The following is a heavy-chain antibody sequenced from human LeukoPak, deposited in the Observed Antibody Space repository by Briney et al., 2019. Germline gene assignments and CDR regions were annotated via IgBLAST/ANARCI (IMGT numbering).Heavy chain of an antibody. CDR3: ARDIYGDYVTFWYYYGMDV. D-gene: IGHD4-17*01. V-gene: IGHV3-7*01. Sequence: GGSLRLSCAASGFTFSSYWMSWVRQARGKGLEWVANIKQDGSEKYYVDSVKGRFTISRDNAKNSLYLQMNSLRAEDTAVYYCARDIYGDYVTFWYYYGMDVWGQGTTVTVSS. CDR2: IKQDGSEK. J-gene: IGHJ6*02. CDR1: GFTFSSYW.